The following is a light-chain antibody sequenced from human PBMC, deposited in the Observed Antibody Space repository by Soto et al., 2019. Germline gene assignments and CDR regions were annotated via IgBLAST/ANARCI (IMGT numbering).Light chain of an antibody. CDR2: DAS. CDR3: QQRSNWPRT. J-gene: IGKJ2*02. Sequence: EIVLTQSPATLSLSPGERATLSCRASQSVSSYLAWYQQKPGQAPRLLIYDASNRATGIPARFSGSGSGTDFTLTISSLDPEDFAVYYCQQRSNWPRTLGQGTKLEIK. V-gene: IGKV3-11*01. CDR1: QSVSSY.